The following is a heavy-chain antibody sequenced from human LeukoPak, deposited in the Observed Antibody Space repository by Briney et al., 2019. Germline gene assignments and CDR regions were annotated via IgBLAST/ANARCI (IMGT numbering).Heavy chain of an antibody. CDR1: GGSITSSIDY. J-gene: IGHJ6*02. D-gene: IGHD2-2*02. Sequence: PSETLSLTCTVSGGSITSSIDYWGWVRQPPGEGLEWIATIYYSTSTQYNPSLKSRVTMSVDTSKNQFSLKLSSMTAADTAVYYCARHQCSGTRCYNFYFYGMDVWGQGTTVTVSS. V-gene: IGHV4-39*01. CDR2: IYYSTST. CDR3: ARHQCSGTRCYNFYFYGMDV.